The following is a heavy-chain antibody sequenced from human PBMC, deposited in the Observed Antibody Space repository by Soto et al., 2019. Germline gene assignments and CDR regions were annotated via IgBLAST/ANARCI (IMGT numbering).Heavy chain of an antibody. V-gene: IGHV2-26*01. CDR3: ARIQPGDEGGYFDY. D-gene: IGHD2-15*01. CDR1: EFSLSNPRVG. Sequence: QVTLKESGPVLVKATETLTLTCSVSEFSLSNPRVGVSWNRQPPGKALEWLAHIFSTDKKSYSASLKSRLTIYKDTSKTQVVLTMTNMDPVDTATYYCARIQPGDEGGYFDYWGQATLVTVSS. CDR2: IFSTDKK. J-gene: IGHJ4*02.